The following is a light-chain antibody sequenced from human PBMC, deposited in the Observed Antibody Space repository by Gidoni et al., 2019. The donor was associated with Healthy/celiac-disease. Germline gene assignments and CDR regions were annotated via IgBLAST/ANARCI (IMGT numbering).Light chain of an antibody. CDR3: QSYDSSLSGSYV. Sequence: QSVLTQPPSVSGAPGQRVTISCTGSSSNIGAGYDVHWYQQLPGTAPKLLISGNSTRPSGVPDRFSGSKSGTSASLAITGLQAEDEADYYCQSYDSSLSGSYVFGTGTKVTVL. CDR1: SSNIGAGYD. J-gene: IGLJ1*01. CDR2: GNS. V-gene: IGLV1-40*01.